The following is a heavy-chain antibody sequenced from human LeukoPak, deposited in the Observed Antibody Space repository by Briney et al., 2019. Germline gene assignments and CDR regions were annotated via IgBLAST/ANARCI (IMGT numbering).Heavy chain of an antibody. J-gene: IGHJ6*02. CDR2: IRYDGSNK. V-gene: IGHV3-30*02. D-gene: IGHD3-10*01. Sequence: GGSLRLSCAASGFTFSSYGMHWVRQAPGKGLEWVAFIRYDGSNKYYADSVKGRFTISRDNSKNTLYLQMNSLRAEDTAVYYCAKAYGSGSYYYYGMDVWGQGTTVTVSS. CDR1: GFTFSSYG. CDR3: AKAYGSGSYYYYGMDV.